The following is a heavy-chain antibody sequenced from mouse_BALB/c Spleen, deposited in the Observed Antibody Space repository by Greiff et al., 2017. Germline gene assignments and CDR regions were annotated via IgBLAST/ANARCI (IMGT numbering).Heavy chain of an antibody. CDR2: ISDGGSYT. CDR1: GFTFSDYY. CDR3: ARGYYGNPWFAY. V-gene: IGHV5-4*02. D-gene: IGHD2-1*01. J-gene: IGHJ3*01. Sequence: EVKLEESGGGLVKPGGSLKLSCAASGFTFSDYYMYWVRQTPEKRLEWVATISDGGSYTYYPDSVKGRFTISRDNAKNNLYLQMSSLKSEDTAMYYCARGYYGNPWFAYWGQGTLVTVSA.